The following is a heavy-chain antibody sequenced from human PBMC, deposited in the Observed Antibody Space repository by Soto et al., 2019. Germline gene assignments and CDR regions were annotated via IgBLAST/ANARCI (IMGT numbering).Heavy chain of an antibody. V-gene: IGHV3-23*01. Sequence: GGSLRLSCAASGFTFSSYAMSWVRQAPGKGLEWVSAISGSGGSTYYADSVKGRFTISRDNSKNTLYLQMNSLRAEDTAVYYCAKKRSRYFDWLLCPYFDYRGQGTLVTVSS. CDR1: GFTFSSYA. CDR2: ISGSGGST. CDR3: AKKRSRYFDWLLCPYFDY. J-gene: IGHJ4*02. D-gene: IGHD3-9*01.